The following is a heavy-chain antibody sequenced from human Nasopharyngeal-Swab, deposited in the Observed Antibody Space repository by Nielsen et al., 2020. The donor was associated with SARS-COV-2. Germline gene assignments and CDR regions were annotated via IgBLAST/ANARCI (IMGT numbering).Heavy chain of an antibody. CDR3: ARTEHGGSYYYGMDV. Sequence: VRQMPGKALEWVSYISDSSSIIYYTNSVKGRFTVSRDNAKNSLYLQMNSLRAEDTAVYYCARTEHGGSYYYGMDVWGQGTTVTVSS. D-gene: IGHD1/OR15-1a*01. J-gene: IGHJ6*02. V-gene: IGHV3-48*04. CDR2: ISDSSSII.